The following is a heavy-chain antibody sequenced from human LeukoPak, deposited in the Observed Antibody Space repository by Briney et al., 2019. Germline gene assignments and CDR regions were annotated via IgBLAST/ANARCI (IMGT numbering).Heavy chain of an antibody. V-gene: IGHV3-48*01. Sequence: GGSLRLSCAASGFTFSSYSMNWVRQAPGKGLEWVSYISSSSSTIYYADSVKGRFTISRDNAKNSLYLQMNSLRAEDTAVYYCARDWYDFWSGYYFDYWGQGTLVTVSS. J-gene: IGHJ4*02. CDR1: GFTFSSYS. D-gene: IGHD3-3*01. CDR3: ARDWYDFWSGYYFDY. CDR2: ISSSSSTI.